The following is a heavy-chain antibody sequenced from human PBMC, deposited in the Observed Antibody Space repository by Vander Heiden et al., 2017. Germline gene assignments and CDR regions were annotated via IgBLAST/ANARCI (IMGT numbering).Heavy chain of an antibody. CDR1: GGSISSGDYY. Sequence: QVQLQESGPGLVKPSQTLSLPCTVSGGSISSGDYYWSGIRQPPGKGLEWIGYIYYSGSTYYNPSLKSRVTISVDTSKNQFSLKLSSVTAADTAVYDCASSVGSSGLDAFDIWGQGTMGTVA. V-gene: IGHV4-30-4*01. D-gene: IGHD3-22*01. CDR3: ASSVGSSGLDAFDI. CDR2: IYYSGST. J-gene: IGHJ3*02.